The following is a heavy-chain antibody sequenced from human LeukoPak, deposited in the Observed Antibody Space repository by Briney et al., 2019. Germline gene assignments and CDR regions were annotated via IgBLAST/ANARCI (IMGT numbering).Heavy chain of an antibody. CDR2: ISGSGYYS. D-gene: IGHD1-26*01. V-gene: IGHV3-23*01. CDR1: EFTFNNYA. CDR3: AKGGPTGSNYFDF. Sequence: GGSLRLSCAASEFTFNNYAMSWVRQAPGKGLEWVSVISGSGYYSYYADSVKGRFTVSRDNSKTTLYLQMNSLRADDTAVYYCAKGGPTGSNYFDFWGQGTLVTVSS. J-gene: IGHJ4*02.